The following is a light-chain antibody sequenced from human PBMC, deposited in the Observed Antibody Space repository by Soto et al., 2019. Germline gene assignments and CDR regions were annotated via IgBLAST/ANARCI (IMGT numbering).Light chain of an antibody. V-gene: IGLV1-40*01. CDR2: GNI. Sequence: QSVLTQPPSVSGAPGQRVIISCTGSNSNIGAGYEVHWFQQLPGTAHKLLIYGNINRPSGVPDRFSGSKSGTSASLAITGLQPEDEADYYCQSYDSSLSVLYVFGTGTKLTVL. J-gene: IGLJ1*01. CDR1: NSNIGAGYE. CDR3: QSYDSSLSVLYV.